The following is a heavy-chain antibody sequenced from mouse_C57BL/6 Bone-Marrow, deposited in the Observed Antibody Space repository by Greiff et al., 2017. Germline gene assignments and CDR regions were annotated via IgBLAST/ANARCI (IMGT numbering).Heavy chain of an antibody. Sequence: VQLQQSGAELVRPGASVKLSCTASGFNFKDYYMHWVKQRPEQGLEWIGRIDPEDGDTEYAPKFQGKATLTVDTSSNTAYLQLSSLTSEDTAVYYCTTGRDYWGQGTTLTVSS. CDR2: IDPEDGDT. CDR3: TTGRDY. J-gene: IGHJ2*01. V-gene: IGHV14-1*01. CDR1: GFNFKDYY.